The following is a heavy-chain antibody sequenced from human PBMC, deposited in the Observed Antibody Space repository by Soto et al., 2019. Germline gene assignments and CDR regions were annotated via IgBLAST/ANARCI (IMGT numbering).Heavy chain of an antibody. D-gene: IGHD3-10*01. Sequence: LRLSCAASGFTFSNAWMNWVRQAPGKGLEWVGRIKSKTDGGTTDYAAPVKGRFTISRDDSKNTLYLQMNSPKTEDTAVYYCTVRGVTRGPYYYGMDVWGQGTTVTVSS. V-gene: IGHV3-15*07. CDR3: TVRGVTRGPYYYGMDV. CDR1: GFTFSNAW. CDR2: IKSKTDGGTT. J-gene: IGHJ6*02.